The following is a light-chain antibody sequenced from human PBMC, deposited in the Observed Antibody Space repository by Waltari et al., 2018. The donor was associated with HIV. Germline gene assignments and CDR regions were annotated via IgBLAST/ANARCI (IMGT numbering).Light chain of an antibody. J-gene: IGLJ3*02. CDR3: SSYTNKYTWV. CDR2: EVS. V-gene: IGLV2-14*01. Sequence: QSALPQPASVSGSPGQSITISCTGTTSDIGEYNHVSWFQHHPAEAPKLIIFEVSTRPSGVSTRFSGSKSGNTASLTVSGLQPEDEADYYCSSYTNKYTWVFGGGTKLTVL. CDR1: TSDIGEYNH.